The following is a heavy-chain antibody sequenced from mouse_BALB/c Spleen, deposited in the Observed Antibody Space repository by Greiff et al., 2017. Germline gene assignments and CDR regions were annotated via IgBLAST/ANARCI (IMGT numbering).Heavy chain of an antibody. CDR3: ARGYGNYMGAMDY. V-gene: IGHV5-17*02. Sequence: EVMLVESGGGLVQPGGSRKLSCAASGFTFSSFGMHWVRQAPEKGLEWVAYISSGSSTIYYADTVKGRFTISRDNPKNTLFLQMTRLRSEDTAMYYCARGYGNYMGAMDYWGQGTSVTVSS. CDR2: ISSGSSTI. J-gene: IGHJ4*01. CDR1: GFTFSSFG. D-gene: IGHD2-1*01.